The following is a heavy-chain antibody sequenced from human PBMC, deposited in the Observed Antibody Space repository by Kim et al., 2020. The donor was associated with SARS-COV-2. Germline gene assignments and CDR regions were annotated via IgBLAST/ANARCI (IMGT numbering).Heavy chain of an antibody. CDR3: ATDFIGSGSKQNDY. D-gene: IGHD3-10*01. CDR2: FDPEDGET. Sequence: ASVKVSCKVSGYTLTELSMHWVRQAPGKGLEWMGGFDPEDGETIYAQKFQGRVTMTEDTSTDTAYMELSSLRSEDTAVYYCATDFIGSGSKQNDYWGQGTLVTVSS. CDR1: GYTLTELS. J-gene: IGHJ4*02. V-gene: IGHV1-24*01.